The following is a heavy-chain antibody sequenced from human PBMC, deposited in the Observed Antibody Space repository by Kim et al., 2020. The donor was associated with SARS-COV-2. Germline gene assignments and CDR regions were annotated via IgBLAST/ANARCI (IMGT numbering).Heavy chain of an antibody. CDR2: IYPSDSDT. Sequence: GESLKISCKASGYNFLSYWIGWVRHMPGKGLEWMGMIYPSDSDTRYSPSFQGQVTISADTSISTAFLQWTSLRASDTAMYYCVRNVDASIVWHFWGLGTQGTVSS. CDR3: VRNVDASIVWHF. D-gene: IGHD3-16*02. J-gene: IGHJ4*02. CDR1: GYNFLSYW. V-gene: IGHV5-51*01.